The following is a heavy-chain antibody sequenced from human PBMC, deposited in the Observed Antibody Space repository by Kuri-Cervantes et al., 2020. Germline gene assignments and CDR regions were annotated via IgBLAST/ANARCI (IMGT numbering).Heavy chain of an antibody. V-gene: IGHV3-30*03. D-gene: IGHD3-22*01. CDR2: ISYDGSNK. Sequence: GGSLRLSCAASGFTFSSYGMHWVRQAPGKGLGWVAVISYDGSNKYYADSVKGRFTISRDNSKNTLYLQMNSLRAEDTAVYYCARSPRYDSSGYRDYFDYWGQGTLVTVSS. J-gene: IGHJ4*02. CDR3: ARSPRYDSSGYRDYFDY. CDR1: GFTFSSYG.